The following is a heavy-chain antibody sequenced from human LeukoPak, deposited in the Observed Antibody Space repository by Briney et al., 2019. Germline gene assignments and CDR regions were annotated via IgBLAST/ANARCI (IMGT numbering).Heavy chain of an antibody. CDR2: INPNSGDT. V-gene: IGHV1-2*06. J-gene: IGHJ4*02. CDR1: GYTFTGYH. D-gene: IGHD2-2*01. Sequence: ASVKVSCKASGYTFTGYHMHWVRQAPGQGLEWMGRINPNSGDTNYAQKFQGRVTMTRDTSISTAYMELNRLRSDDTAVYYCARDYCSSTSCLFDYWGQGTLVTVSS. CDR3: ARDYCSSTSCLFDY.